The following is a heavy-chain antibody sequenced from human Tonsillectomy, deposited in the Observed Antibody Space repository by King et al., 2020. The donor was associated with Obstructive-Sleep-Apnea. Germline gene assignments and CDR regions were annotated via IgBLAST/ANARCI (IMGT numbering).Heavy chain of an antibody. J-gene: IGHJ4*02. Sequence: QLQESGPGLVKPSETLSLTCTVSGGSISSYYWSWIRQPPGKGLEWIGYIYYSGSTNYNPSLKSRVTISVHTSKNQFSLKLSSVTAADTAVYYCARLGVAATPNFDYWGQGTLVTVSS. CDR1: GGSISSYY. D-gene: IGHD2-15*01. V-gene: IGHV4-59*08. CDR3: ARLGVAATPNFDY. CDR2: IYYSGST.